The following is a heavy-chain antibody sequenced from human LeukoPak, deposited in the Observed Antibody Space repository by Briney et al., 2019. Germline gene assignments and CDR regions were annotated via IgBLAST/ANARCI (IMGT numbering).Heavy chain of an antibody. CDR2: IWYDGSNK. CDR1: GFTFSSYG. CDR3: ARGEYYDSSGCDY. V-gene: IGHV3-33*01. J-gene: IGHJ4*02. Sequence: GRSLRLSCAASGFTFSSYGMHWVRQAPGKGLEWVAVIWYDGSNKYYADSVKGRFTISRDNSMNTLYLQMNSLRAEDTAVYYCARGEYYDSSGCDYWGQGTLVTVSS. D-gene: IGHD3-22*01.